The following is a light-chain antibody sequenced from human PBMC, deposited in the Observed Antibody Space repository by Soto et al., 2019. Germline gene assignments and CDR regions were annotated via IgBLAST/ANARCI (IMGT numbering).Light chain of an antibody. CDR3: QHYRTS. J-gene: IGKJ4*01. V-gene: IGKV3-20*01. CDR1: QGVSSSY. CDR2: GAS. Sequence: EIVLTQSPGTLSLSPGERATLSCRASQGVSSSYLAWYQQKPGQPPRLLIYGASSRATCIPDRFSGSGSGTDFTLTITRLEPEDFAVYYCQHYRTSFGGGTQVAIK.